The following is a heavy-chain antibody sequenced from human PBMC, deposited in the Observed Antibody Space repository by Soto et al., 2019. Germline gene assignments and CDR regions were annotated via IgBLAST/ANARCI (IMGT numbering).Heavy chain of an antibody. Sequence: QVQLVQSAAEVRRPGSSVKVSCKASGGTFSNHVINWVRQAPGQGLEWMGEIIPIFGTTNYAQEFKGRVTVTADETTTTAYMGLSSLRSEDTAVYYCATDQTRVGIYGGNSLDYWGQGTLVTVSS. CDR2: IIPIFGTT. J-gene: IGHJ4*02. D-gene: IGHD4-17*01. CDR3: ATDQTRVGIYGGNSLDY. V-gene: IGHV1-69*12. CDR1: GGTFSNHV.